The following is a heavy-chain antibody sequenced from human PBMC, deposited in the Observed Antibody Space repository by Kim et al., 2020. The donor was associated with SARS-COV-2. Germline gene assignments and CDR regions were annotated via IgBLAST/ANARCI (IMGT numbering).Heavy chain of an antibody. CDR3: ARDAAVADPWYYGMDV. Sequence: SETLSLTCTVSGGSISSSSYYWGWIRQPPGKGLEWIGSIYYSGSTYYNPSLKSRVTISVDTSKNQFSLKLSSVTAADTAVYYCARDAAVADPWYYGMDVWGQGTTVTVSS. V-gene: IGHV4-39*07. CDR2: IYYSGST. D-gene: IGHD6-19*01. J-gene: IGHJ6*02. CDR1: GGSISSSSYY.